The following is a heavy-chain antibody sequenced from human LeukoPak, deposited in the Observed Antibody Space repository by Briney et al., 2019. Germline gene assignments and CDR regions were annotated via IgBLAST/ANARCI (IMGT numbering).Heavy chain of an antibody. CDR1: GSTLDDYA. CDR3: AKDTDDLYYYGMDV. V-gene: IGHV3-9*01. D-gene: IGHD3-3*01. Sequence: SLSLFCAASGSTLDDYAMHWVRQPPGTSREWVSGISWNSGSIGCADSVKGRFTISRDNAKNSLYLQMNSLRAEDTALYYCAKDTDDLYYYGMDVWGQGTTVTVSS. CDR2: ISWNSGSI. J-gene: IGHJ6*02.